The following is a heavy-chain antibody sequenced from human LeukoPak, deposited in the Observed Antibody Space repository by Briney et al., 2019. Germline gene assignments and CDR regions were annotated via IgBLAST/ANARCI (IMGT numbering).Heavy chain of an antibody. J-gene: IGHJ4*02. CDR1: GFTVSSNY. D-gene: IGHD3-10*01. V-gene: IGHV3-66*01. Sequence: PGGSLRLSCAASGFTVSSNYMSWVRQAPGKGLEWVSVIYSGGSAYYADSVKGRFTISRDNSKNTLYLQMNSLRAEDTAVYYCASGWFGELTLGYWGQGTLVTVSS. CDR3: ASGWFGELTLGY. CDR2: IYSGGSA.